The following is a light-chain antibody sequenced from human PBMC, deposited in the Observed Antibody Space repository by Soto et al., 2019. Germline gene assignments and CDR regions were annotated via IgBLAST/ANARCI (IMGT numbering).Light chain of an antibody. CDR2: EVT. J-gene: IGLJ2*01. CDR1: SSDVGGYDF. V-gene: IGLV2-14*01. CDR3: SSYATDSRL. Sequence: QSVLTQPASVSGSPGQSITISCTGTSSDVGGYDFVSWYQLHPGKAPKLIIYEVTYRPSGVSDRFSGSKSGNTASLTISGLQAEDEADYYCSSYATDSRLFGGGTQLTVL.